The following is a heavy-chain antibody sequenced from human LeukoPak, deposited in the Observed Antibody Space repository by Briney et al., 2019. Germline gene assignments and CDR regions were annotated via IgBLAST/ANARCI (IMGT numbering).Heavy chain of an antibody. D-gene: IGHD3-3*01. V-gene: IGHV3-30*03. CDR2: ISYDGSNK. J-gene: IGHJ6*02. Sequence: PGGSLRLSCAASGFTFSSYGMHWVRQAPGKGLEWVAVISYDGSNKYYADSVKGRFTISRENAKNSLYLQMNSLRAEDTAVYYCAREMRGYDFWSGSPNGMDVWGQGTTVTVSS. CDR3: AREMRGYDFWSGSPNGMDV. CDR1: GFTFSSYG.